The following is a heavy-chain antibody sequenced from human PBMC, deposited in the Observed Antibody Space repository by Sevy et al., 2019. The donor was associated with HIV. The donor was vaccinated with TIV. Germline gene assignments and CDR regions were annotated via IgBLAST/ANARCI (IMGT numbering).Heavy chain of an antibody. CDR3: ARVPRPVSSGWLHFDY. Sequence: ASVKVSCKASEYTFPDYSVHWVRQAPGQGLEWMGWITPNSGETLYAQRFQGRVTMTRDTSISTVYMELTSLTSDDTAVYYCARVPRPVSSGWLHFDYWGQGTLVTVSS. CDR1: EYTFPDYS. CDR2: ITPNSGET. V-gene: IGHV1-2*02. J-gene: IGHJ4*02. D-gene: IGHD6-19*01.